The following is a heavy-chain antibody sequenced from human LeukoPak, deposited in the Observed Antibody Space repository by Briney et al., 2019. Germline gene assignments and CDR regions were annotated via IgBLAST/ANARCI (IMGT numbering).Heavy chain of an antibody. CDR2: ISWNSGSI. Sequence: GRSLRLSCAASGFTFDDYAMHWVRQAPGKGLEWVSGISWNSGSIGYADSVKGRFTISRDNAKNSLYLQMNSLRAEDTALYYCAMHCSSTSCYKGTDYWGQGTLVTVSS. V-gene: IGHV3-9*01. D-gene: IGHD2-2*02. CDR3: AMHCSSTSCYKGTDY. J-gene: IGHJ4*02. CDR1: GFTFDDYA.